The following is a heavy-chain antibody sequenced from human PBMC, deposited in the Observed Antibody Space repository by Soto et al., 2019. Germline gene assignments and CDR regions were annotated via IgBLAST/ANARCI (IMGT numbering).Heavy chain of an antibody. V-gene: IGHV1-3*01. Sequence: ASVKVSCKASGYTFTSYGMHWVRQAPGQRLEWMGWINAGNGNRKYSQKFQGRVTITRDTSASTAYMELSSLRSEDTTVYYCGRDLGGWTDYWGQGTLVTVSS. D-gene: IGHD6-19*01. CDR3: GRDLGGWTDY. CDR1: GYTFTSYG. CDR2: INAGNGNR. J-gene: IGHJ4*02.